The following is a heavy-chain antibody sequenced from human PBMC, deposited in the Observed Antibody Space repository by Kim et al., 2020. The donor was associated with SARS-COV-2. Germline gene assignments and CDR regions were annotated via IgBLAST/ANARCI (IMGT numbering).Heavy chain of an antibody. CDR2: IYYSGST. CDR1: GGSISSGDYY. J-gene: IGHJ5*02. CDR3: AREREGVSWFDP. D-gene: IGHD3-16*01. Sequence: SETLSPTCTVSGGSISSGDYYWSWIRQPPGKGLEWIGYIYYSGSTYYNPSLKSRVTISVDTSKNQFSLKLSSVTAADTAVYYCAREREGVSWFDPWGQGTLVTVSS. V-gene: IGHV4-30-4*01.